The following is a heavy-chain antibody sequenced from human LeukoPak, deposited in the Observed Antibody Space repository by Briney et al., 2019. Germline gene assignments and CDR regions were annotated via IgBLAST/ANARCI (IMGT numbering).Heavy chain of an antibody. V-gene: IGHV4-59*01. D-gene: IGHD6-6*01. CDR2: IYYSGST. CDR3: AREYSSSSGRRFNP. J-gene: IGHJ5*02. Sequence: SETLSLTCTVSGGSISSYYWSWIRQPPGKGLEWIGYIYYSGSTNYNPSLKSRVTISVDTSKNQFSLKLSSVTAADTAVYYCAREYSSSSGRRFNPWGQGTLVTVSS. CDR1: GGSISSYY.